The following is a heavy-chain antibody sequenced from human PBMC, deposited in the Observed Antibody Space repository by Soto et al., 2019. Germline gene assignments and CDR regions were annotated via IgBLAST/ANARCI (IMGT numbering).Heavy chain of an antibody. V-gene: IGHV3-23*01. CDR1: GFTFSSYA. CDR3: AKVLLRKGWDFDY. Sequence: PGGSLRLSCAASGFTFSSYAMSWVRQAPGKGLESVSGISGSGDNTYYADSVKGRFTISRDNSKNTLYLEMNSLRAEDTAVYYCAKVLLRKGWDFDYWGLGTLVTVSS. D-gene: IGHD1-26*01. CDR2: ISGSGDNT. J-gene: IGHJ4*02.